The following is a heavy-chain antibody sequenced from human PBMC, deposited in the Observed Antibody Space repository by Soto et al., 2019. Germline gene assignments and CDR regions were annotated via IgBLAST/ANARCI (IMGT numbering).Heavy chain of an antibody. D-gene: IGHD1-1*01. Sequence: GASVTVSCKASGGTFSSYAISWVRQAPGQGLEWMGGIIPIFGTANYAQKFQGRVTITAXXXXXXPXMXLXXXXSEXTAVYYCARVAGTNYYYYGTDVSGPGTTVTVS. V-gene: IGHV1-69*13. CDR3: ARVAGTNYYYYGTDV. CDR1: GGTFSSYA. J-gene: IGHJ6*02. CDR2: IIPIFGTA.